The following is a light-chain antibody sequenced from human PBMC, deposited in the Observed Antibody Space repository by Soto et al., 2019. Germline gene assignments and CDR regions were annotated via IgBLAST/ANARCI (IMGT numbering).Light chain of an antibody. V-gene: IGLV7-46*01. J-gene: IGLJ3*02. CDR2: DTS. CDR1: TGAVTSGHY. CDR3: LLSYRVARSGV. Sequence: QAVVTQEPSLTVSPGGTVTLTCGSSTGAVTSGHYPYWFQQKPGQAPRTLIYDTSNKHSWTPARFSGSLLGGKAALTLSGAQPEDEADYYCLLSYRVARSGVFGGGTQLTVL.